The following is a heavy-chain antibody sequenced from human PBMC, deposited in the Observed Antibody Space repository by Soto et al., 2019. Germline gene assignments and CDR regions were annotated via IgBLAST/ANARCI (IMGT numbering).Heavy chain of an antibody. V-gene: IGHV5-51*01. D-gene: IGHD2-2*01. CDR2: IYPGDSDT. CDR3: ATRSPNLGYCSSTSCYGGGAFDI. CDR1: GYSFTSYW. J-gene: IGHJ3*02. Sequence: GESLNISCKGSGYSFTSYWIGWVRQMPGKGLEWMGIIYPGDSDTRYSPSFQGQVTISADKSISTAYLQWSSLKASDTAMYYCATRSPNLGYCSSTSCYGGGAFDIWGQGTMVTVSS.